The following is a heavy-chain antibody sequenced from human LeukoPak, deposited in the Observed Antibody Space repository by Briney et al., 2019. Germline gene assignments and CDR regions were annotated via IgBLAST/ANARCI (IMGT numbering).Heavy chain of an antibody. V-gene: IGHV3-30*01. CDR3: AREGKRGYYFDY. Sequence: PGGSLRLSCAASGFTFSSYAMHWVRQAPGKGLEWVAVISYDGSNKYYADSVKGRFTISRDNSKNTLYLQMNSLRAEDTAVYYCAREGKRGYYFDYWGQGTLVTVSS. J-gene: IGHJ4*02. CDR1: GFTFSSYA. CDR2: ISYDGSNK. D-gene: IGHD3-10*01.